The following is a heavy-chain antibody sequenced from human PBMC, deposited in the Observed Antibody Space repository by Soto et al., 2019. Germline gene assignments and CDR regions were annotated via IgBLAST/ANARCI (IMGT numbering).Heavy chain of an antibody. Sequence: SETLALTCAVYGGSFSCYYWSWIRQPPGKGLEWIGEINHSGSTNYNPSLKSRVTISVDTSKNQFSLKLSSVTAADTAVYYCERGLGYFGCSEAAGNWFDPGGQGTL. V-gene: IGHV4-34*01. CDR2: INHSGST. J-gene: IGHJ5*02. CDR3: ERGLGYFGCSEAAGNWFDP. CDR1: GGSFSCYY. D-gene: IGHD6-13*01.